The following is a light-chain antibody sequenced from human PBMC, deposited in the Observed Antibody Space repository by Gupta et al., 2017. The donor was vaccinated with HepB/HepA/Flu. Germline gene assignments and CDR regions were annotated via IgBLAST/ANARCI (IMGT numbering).Light chain of an antibody. CDR1: QSIISY. CDR2: AAS. Sequence: ILVTTSPSSMSASAGDRVTITCRASQSIISYLNWYQQKPGKAPKLLIYAASSLQSGVPSRFSGSRSGTDFILTISRLQPEDFATYYCNKGHRNLTFGEGTKVEIK. CDR3: NKGHRNLT. J-gene: IGKJ4*01. V-gene: IGKV1-39*01.